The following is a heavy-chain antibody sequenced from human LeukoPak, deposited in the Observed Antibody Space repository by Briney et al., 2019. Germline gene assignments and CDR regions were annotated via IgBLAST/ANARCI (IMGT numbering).Heavy chain of an antibody. V-gene: IGHV1-8*01. D-gene: IGHD5-24*01. CDR3: ARRNTIMVAGFDY. CDR2: MNPNSGNT. CDR1: GYTFTSYY. Sequence: ASVKVSCKASGYTFTSYYINWVRQATGQGLEWMGWMNPNSGNTGYAQKFQGRVTMTRNTSISTAFMELSSLRSEDTAVYYCARRNTIMVAGFDYWGQGTLVTVSS. J-gene: IGHJ4*02.